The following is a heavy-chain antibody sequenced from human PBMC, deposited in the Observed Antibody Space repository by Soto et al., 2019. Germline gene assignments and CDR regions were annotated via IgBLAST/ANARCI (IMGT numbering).Heavy chain of an antibody. V-gene: IGHV3-30*18. CDR1: GFTFSSYG. Sequence: QVQLVESGGGVAQPGRSLRLSCAASGFTFSSYGMHWVRQAPGKGLEWVAVISYDGSNKYYADSVKGRFTISRDNSKNTLYLQMNSLRAEDTAVYYCAKDWYDYVWGSYRSYFDYWGQGTLVTVSS. D-gene: IGHD3-16*02. CDR3: AKDWYDYVWGSYRSYFDY. CDR2: ISYDGSNK. J-gene: IGHJ4*02.